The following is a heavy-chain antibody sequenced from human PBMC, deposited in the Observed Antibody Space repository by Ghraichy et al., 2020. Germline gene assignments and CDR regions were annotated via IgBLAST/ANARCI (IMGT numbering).Heavy chain of an antibody. Sequence: ASVKVSCKASGYTFTSYDINWMRQATGQGLEWMGWMNPNSGNTGYAQKFQGRVTMTRNTSISTAYMELSSLRSEDTAVYYCARGPISPSYYDFWSGYYYYYGMDVWGQGTTVTVSS. V-gene: IGHV1-8*01. CDR2: MNPNSGNT. D-gene: IGHD3-3*01. J-gene: IGHJ6*02. CDR1: GYTFTSYD. CDR3: ARGPISPSYYDFWSGYYYYYGMDV.